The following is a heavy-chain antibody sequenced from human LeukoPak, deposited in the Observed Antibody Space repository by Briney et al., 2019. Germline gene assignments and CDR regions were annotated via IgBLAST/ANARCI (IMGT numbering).Heavy chain of an antibody. V-gene: IGHV3-23*01. CDR2: ISGSGSTT. CDR3: AKVTGSGI. J-gene: IGHJ4*02. Sequence: PGGSLRLSCAASGFTFGSYAMSWVRQAPGKGLEWVSAISGSGSTTYYADSMKGRFTISRDNSKNTLYLQMNSLRAEDTAVYYCAKVTGSGIWGQGTLVIVSS. CDR1: GFTFGSYA. D-gene: IGHD3-10*01.